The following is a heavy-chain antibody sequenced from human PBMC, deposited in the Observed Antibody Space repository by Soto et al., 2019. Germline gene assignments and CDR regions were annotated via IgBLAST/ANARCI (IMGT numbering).Heavy chain of an antibody. J-gene: IGHJ6*02. CDR1: GFTFSNFG. D-gene: IGHD3-16*01. Sequence: PGGSLRLSCAASGFTFSNFGMHWVRQAPGKGREWEAFISYAGGNKYYADSVKGRFTISRDNSKTLYLQMNSPRREDTAVYYCAKDGGAGNFYYYGADVWGQGTT. CDR2: ISYAGGNK. V-gene: IGHV3-30*18. CDR3: AKDGGAGNFYYYGADV.